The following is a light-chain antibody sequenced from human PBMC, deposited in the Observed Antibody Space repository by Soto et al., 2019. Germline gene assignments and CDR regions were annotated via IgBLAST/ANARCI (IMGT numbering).Light chain of an antibody. CDR3: QQRSDSIT. CDR2: DAS. CDR1: HSVTTH. V-gene: IGKV3-11*01. Sequence: ESVLTQSPDTLSLSPGERAALCCWASHSVTTHLAWFQQRPGQTPRLLIYDASTRAPGIPARFSGRGSGADFTLTISSLEPEDFAVYYCQQRSDSITFGQGTRLEIK. J-gene: IGKJ5*01.